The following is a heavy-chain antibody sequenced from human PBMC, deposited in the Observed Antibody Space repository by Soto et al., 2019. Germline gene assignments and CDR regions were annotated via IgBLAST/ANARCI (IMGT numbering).Heavy chain of an antibody. Sequence: ASVKVSCKASGYTFSSYGISWVRQAPGQGLEWLGWINYYISCTEYSQKVQGRVTLTTDTSTSTAYMELRNLRSDDTAVYYCARGNYFGPTPGPFDIWGQGTMVTVSS. D-gene: IGHD3-9*01. V-gene: IGHV1-18*01. CDR3: ARGNYFGPTPGPFDI. CDR1: GYTFSSYG. CDR2: INYYISCT. J-gene: IGHJ3*02.